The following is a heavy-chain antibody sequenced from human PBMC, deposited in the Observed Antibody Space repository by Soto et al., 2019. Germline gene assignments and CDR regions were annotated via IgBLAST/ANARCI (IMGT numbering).Heavy chain of an antibody. CDR3: AKDGASGSYPPYYYYGREV. CDR2: ISGSGGNA. D-gene: IGHD1-26*01. Sequence: SLRLSCAASGFTFSSYAMSWVRQAPGKGLEWVSTISGSGGNAYYADSVKGRFTISRDNSKNTLHLQMNSLRADDTAVYYCAKDGASGSYPPYYYYGREVWGQGTTGTVAS. V-gene: IGHV3-23*01. CDR1: GFTFSSYA. J-gene: IGHJ6*02.